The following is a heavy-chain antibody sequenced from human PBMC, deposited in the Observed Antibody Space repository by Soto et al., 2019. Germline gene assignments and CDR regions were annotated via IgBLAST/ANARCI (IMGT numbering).Heavy chain of an antibody. J-gene: IGHJ4*02. V-gene: IGHV4-30-4*01. CDR2: IYYSGST. D-gene: IGHD5-12*01. CDR3: ARERGYSGYHAIDY. Sequence: TSETLSLTCTVSGGSISSGYYYWSWIRQPPGKGLEWIGYIYYSGSTYYNPSLKSRVTISVDTSKNQFSLKLSSVTAADTAVYYCARERGYSGYHAIDYWGQGTLVTVSS. CDR1: GGSISSGYYY.